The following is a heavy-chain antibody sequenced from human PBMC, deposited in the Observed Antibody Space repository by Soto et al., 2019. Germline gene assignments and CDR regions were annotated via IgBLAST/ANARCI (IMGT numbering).Heavy chain of an antibody. Sequence: ASVKVSCKASGYTFTSYYMHWVRQAPGQGLEWMGIINPSGGSTSYAQKFQGRVTMTRDTSTSTVYMELSSLRSEDTAVYYCARGTEPLLRFLEWLEFFDYWGQGTLVTVSS. CDR2: INPSGGST. CDR1: GYTFTSYY. CDR3: ARGTEPLLRFLEWLEFFDY. J-gene: IGHJ4*02. V-gene: IGHV1-46*03. D-gene: IGHD3-3*01.